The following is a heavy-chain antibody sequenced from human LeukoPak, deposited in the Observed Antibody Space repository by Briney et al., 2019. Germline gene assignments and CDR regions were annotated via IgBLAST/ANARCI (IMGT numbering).Heavy chain of an antibody. Sequence: GGSLRLSCAASGFTFSSYWMNWVRQAPGKGLEWVSSISSSSSYIYYADSVKGRFTISRDNAKNSLYLQMNSLRAEDTAVYYCARGNIFATVTFPPMDVWGKGTTVTVSS. CDR2: ISSSSSYI. J-gene: IGHJ6*03. CDR1: GFTFSSYW. D-gene: IGHD4-17*01. CDR3: ARGNIFATVTFPPMDV. V-gene: IGHV3-21*01.